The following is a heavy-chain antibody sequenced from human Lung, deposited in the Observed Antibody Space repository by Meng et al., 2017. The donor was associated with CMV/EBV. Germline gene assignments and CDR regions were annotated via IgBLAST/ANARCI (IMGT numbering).Heavy chain of an antibody. D-gene: IGHD3-3*01. CDR1: GFTFSSYG. J-gene: IGHJ4*02. CDR2: IRYDGSNK. V-gene: IGHV3-30*02. CDR3: AKDLGRDAYYDFWSGPPPPGFDY. Sequence: GESXKISCAASGFTFSSYGMHWVRQAPGKGLEWVAFIRYDGSNKYYADSVKGRFTISRDNSKNTLYLQMNSLRAEDTAVYYCAKDLGRDAYYDFWSGPPPPGFDYWGQGTLVTVSS.